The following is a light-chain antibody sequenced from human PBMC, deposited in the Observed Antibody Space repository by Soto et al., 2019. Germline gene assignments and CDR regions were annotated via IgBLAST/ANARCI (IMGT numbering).Light chain of an antibody. Sequence: QSVLTQPPSVSGAPGQRVTISCTGSNSNIGAGYDVNWYQHFPGTAPKLLIYVNTNRPSGVPDRFSGSKSGSSTSLTTTGLQSEDEAYYCCQSYASILIGLIFGLGTKLTVL. CDR2: VNT. V-gene: IGLV1-40*01. J-gene: IGLJ2*01. CDR3: QSYASILIGLI. CDR1: NSNIGAGYD.